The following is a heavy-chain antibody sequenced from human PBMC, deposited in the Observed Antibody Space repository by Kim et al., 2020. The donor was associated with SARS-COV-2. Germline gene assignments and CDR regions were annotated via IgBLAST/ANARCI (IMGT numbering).Heavy chain of an antibody. CDR3: AVVAATPGLARGDY. Sequence: ASVKVSCKASGYTFTGYYMHWVRQAPGQGLEWMGRINPNSGGTNYAQKFQGRVTMTRDTSISTAYMELSRLRSDDTAVYYCAVVAATPGLARGDYWGQGTLVTVSS. D-gene: IGHD2-15*01. CDR1: GYTFTGYY. J-gene: IGHJ4*02. V-gene: IGHV1-2*06. CDR2: INPNSGGT.